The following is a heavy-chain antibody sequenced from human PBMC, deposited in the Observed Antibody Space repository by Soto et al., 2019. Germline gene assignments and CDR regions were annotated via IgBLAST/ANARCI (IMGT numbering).Heavy chain of an antibody. Sequence: SETLSLTCSVSGGFISSYYWSWVQQPPGKGLEWIGYINYSGSTSHNPSLKSRVTISVDKSKNQFSLNLSSVTAADTAMYYCARGGYSSSRYVMDVWGQGTTVTVS. CDR1: GGFISSYY. CDR3: ARGGYSSSRYVMDV. J-gene: IGHJ6*02. CDR2: INYSGST. D-gene: IGHD6-13*01. V-gene: IGHV4-59*01.